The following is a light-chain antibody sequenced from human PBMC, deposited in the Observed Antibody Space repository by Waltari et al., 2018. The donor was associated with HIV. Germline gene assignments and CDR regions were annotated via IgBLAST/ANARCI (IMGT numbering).Light chain of an antibody. V-gene: IGKV1-5*03. Sequence: DIHMSQSPPTLTASVGDGVNITCRASQNVGTWLAWYQQKPGEAPKLLIHKATDVEDGVPSRFSGSASGTEFTLTIDSLHPDDFATFYCHQYSNYLGSFGQGTKLELK. CDR3: HQYSNYLGS. CDR2: KAT. CDR1: QNVGTW. J-gene: IGKJ1*01.